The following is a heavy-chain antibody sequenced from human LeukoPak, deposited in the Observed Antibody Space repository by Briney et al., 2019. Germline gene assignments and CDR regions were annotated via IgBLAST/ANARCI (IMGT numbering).Heavy chain of an antibody. CDR2: ISGSGGST. D-gene: IGHD3-22*01. J-gene: IGHJ4*02. Sequence: GGSLRLSCAPSGFSFSDYAMICLRQAPGEGLEWVSAISGSGGSTYYADSVKGRLTLSRDSSKNTLYLQMNSLRAEDTAVYYCAKDHPFNFYYDSSGYFLYWGQGTLVTVSS. V-gene: IGHV3-23*01. CDR1: GFSFSDYA. CDR3: AKDHPFNFYYDSSGYFLY.